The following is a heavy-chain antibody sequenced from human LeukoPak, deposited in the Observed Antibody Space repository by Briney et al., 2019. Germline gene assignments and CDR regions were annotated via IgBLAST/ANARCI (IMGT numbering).Heavy chain of an antibody. CDR3: ARHIYSGYETRLDY. V-gene: IGHV4-59*08. D-gene: IGHD5-12*01. CDR2: IYYSGST. J-gene: IGHJ4*02. CDR1: GGSISSYY. Sequence: PSETLSLTCTVSGGSISSYYWSWIRQPPGKGLEWIGYIYYSGSTNYNPSLKSRVTISVDTSTNKFSLKLSSVTAADTAVYYCARHIYSGYETRLDYWGQGILVTVSS.